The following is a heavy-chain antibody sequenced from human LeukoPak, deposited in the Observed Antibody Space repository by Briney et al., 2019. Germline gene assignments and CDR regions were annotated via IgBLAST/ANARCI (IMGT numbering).Heavy chain of an antibody. CDR1: GASMSSNY. V-gene: IGHV4-4*09. CDR2: IYHSGNT. Sequence: SETVSLTCSVSGASMSSNYWSWIRQPPGKGLEWIGYIYHSGNTNYSPSLESRVTMSVDESKNQFSLRVHFVSAADTAVYYCASTRRAAVAGRFDSWGQGTLVTVSS. D-gene: IGHD6-19*01. CDR3: ASTRRAAVAGRFDS. J-gene: IGHJ4*02.